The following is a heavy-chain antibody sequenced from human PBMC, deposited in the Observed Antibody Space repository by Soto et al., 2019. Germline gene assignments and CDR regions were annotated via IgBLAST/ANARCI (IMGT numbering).Heavy chain of an antibody. CDR2: IWYDGSNK. V-gene: IGHV3-33*01. Sequence: QVQLVESGGGVVQPGRSLRLSCAASGFTFSSYGMHWVRQAPGKGLEWVAVIWYDGSNKYYADSVKGQFTISRDNSKNTLYLQMNSLRAEDTAVYYCARDPVPAAYGGLLNWFDPWGQGTLVTVSS. CDR1: GFTFSSYG. CDR3: ARDPVPAAYGGLLNWFDP. J-gene: IGHJ5*02. D-gene: IGHD2-2*01.